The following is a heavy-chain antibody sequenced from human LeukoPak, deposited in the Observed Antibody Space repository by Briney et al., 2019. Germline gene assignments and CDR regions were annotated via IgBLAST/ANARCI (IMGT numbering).Heavy chain of an antibody. J-gene: IGHJ4*02. Sequence: GGSLRLSCAASGFTFSSYSMNWVRQAPGKGLGWVSSISSSSSYIYYADSVKGRFTISRDNAKNSLYLQMNSLRAEDTAVYYCARDTGRSRPYYFDYWGQGTLVTVSS. V-gene: IGHV3-21*01. CDR3: ARDTGRSRPYYFDY. CDR2: ISSSSSYI. CDR1: GFTFSSYS. D-gene: IGHD1-1*01.